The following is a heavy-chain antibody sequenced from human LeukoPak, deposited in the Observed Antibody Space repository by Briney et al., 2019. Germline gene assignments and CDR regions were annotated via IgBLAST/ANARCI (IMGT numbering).Heavy chain of an antibody. CDR2: IYYSGST. D-gene: IGHD5-12*01. CDR1: GGSISSSSYY. CDR3: ARGPSGYHNT. V-gene: IGHV4-39*01. J-gene: IGHJ4*02. Sequence: PSEALSLTCTVSGGSISSSSYYWGWIRQPPGKGLEWIGSIYYSGSTYYNPSLKSRVTISVDTSKNQFSLKLSPVTAADTAVYYCARGPSGYHNTGGQGTLVTVSS.